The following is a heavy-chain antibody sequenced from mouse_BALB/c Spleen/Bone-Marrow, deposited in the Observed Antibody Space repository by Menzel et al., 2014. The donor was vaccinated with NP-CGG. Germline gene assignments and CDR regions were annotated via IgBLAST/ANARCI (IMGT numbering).Heavy chain of an antibody. CDR2: IWAGGST. CDR1: GFSLTSYG. CDR3: ARDYGSSYYAMDY. D-gene: IGHD1-1*01. J-gene: IGHJ4*01. Sequence: VQLQQSGPGLVAPSQSLSITCTVSGFSLTSYGLHWVRQPPGKGLEWLGVIWAGGSTNYNSALMSRLSISKDNSKSQVFLKMNSLQTDDTAMYYCARDYGSSYYAMDYWGQGTSVTVSS. V-gene: IGHV2-9*02.